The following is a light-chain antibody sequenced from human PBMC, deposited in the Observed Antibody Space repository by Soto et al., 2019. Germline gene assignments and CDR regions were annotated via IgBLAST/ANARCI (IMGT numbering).Light chain of an antibody. V-gene: IGLV2-23*02. CDR1: TSDVGSYDL. CDR3: CSYAGSNTYV. Sequence: QSALTQPASVSGSPGQSITISCTGTTSDVGSYDLVSWYQQHPGKAPKLMIYEVSRRPSGVSDRFSGSKSGNTASLTITGLQAEDEADYYCCSYAGSNTYVFGTGTKLTVL. CDR2: EVS. J-gene: IGLJ1*01.